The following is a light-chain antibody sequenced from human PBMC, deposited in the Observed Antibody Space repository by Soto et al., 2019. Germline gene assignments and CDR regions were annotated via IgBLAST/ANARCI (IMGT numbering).Light chain of an antibody. CDR3: QQDYSYPWT. V-gene: IGKV1-5*03. CDR2: KAS. J-gene: IGKJ1*01. CDR1: QSISSV. Sequence: DIQMTQSPSTLSASVGDRVTITCRASQSISSVLAWYQQKPGKAPKLLIYKASNLESGVPSRFSGSGSGTDFTLTISCLQSEDFATYYCQQDYSYPWTFGQGTKVDIK.